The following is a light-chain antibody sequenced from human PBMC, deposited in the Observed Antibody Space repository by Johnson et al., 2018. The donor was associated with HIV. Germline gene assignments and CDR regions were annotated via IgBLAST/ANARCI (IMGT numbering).Light chain of an antibody. CDR1: SSNIGNNY. CDR2: ENN. CDR3: GAWDSSLTTFV. Sequence: QSVLTQPPSVSAAPGQKVTISCSGSSSNIGNNYVSWYQQLPGTAPKVLIHENNKRPSGIPDRFSGSKSGTSATLGITGLQTGDEADYYCGAWDSSLTTFVFGTGTKSTVL. V-gene: IGLV1-51*02. J-gene: IGLJ1*01.